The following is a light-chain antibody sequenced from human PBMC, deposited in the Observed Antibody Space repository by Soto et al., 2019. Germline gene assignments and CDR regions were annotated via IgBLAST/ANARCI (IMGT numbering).Light chain of an antibody. CDR3: QHYNNWPPWT. V-gene: IGKV3D-15*01. J-gene: IGKJ1*01. CDR2: AAS. Sequence: ETVLTQSPGTVSLSPGDRATLPCRASQSVSSNKLAWYQQKPGQAPRLLIYAASSRATGIPARFSGSGSGTEFTLTISSLQAEDFAIYYCQHYNNWPPWTFGQGTKV. CDR1: QSVSSN.